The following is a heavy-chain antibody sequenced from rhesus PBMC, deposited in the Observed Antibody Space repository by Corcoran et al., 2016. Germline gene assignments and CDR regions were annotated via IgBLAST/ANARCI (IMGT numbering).Heavy chain of an antibody. CDR2: IDGNIAGT. D-gene: IGHD6-31*01. CDR3: AREGSGWYFDY. Sequence: QVQLQESGPGLVKPSETLSLTCAVSGGSIGGYHWSWARQAPWKGLEWIGNIDGNIAGTNYNPSLKSRVTISKDASKNQFSLKLSSVTSADTAVYYCAREGSGWYFDYWGQGVLVTVSS. CDR1: GGSIGGYH. V-gene: IGHV4-81*01. J-gene: IGHJ4*01.